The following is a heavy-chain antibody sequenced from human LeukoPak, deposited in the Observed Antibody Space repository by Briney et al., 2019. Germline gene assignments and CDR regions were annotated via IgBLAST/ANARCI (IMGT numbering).Heavy chain of an antibody. Sequence: PGGSLRLSCAASGFTFSSYAMHWVRQAPGKGLEWVAVISYDGSNKYYADSVKGRFTISRDNSKNTLYLQMNSLRAEDTAVYYCASSMILYRTHFDCWGQGTLVTVSS. V-gene: IGHV3-30-3*01. CDR3: ASSMILYRTHFDC. D-gene: IGHD3-16*01. CDR1: GFTFSSYA. CDR2: ISYDGSNK. J-gene: IGHJ4*02.